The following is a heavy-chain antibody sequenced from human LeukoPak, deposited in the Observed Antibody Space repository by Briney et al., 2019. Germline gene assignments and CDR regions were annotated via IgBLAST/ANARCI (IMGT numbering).Heavy chain of an antibody. J-gene: IGHJ4*02. V-gene: IGHV4-30-4*08. CDR3: AREAINWNYRDY. D-gene: IGHD1-1*01. CDR1: GGSISSGDYY. Sequence: PSETLSLTCTVSGGSISSGDYYWSWIRQPPGKGLEWIGYIYYDGFTYYNPSLKSRVTISVDTSKNQFSLNLSSVTAADTAVYYCAREAINWNYRDYWGQGTLVTVSS. CDR2: IYYDGFT.